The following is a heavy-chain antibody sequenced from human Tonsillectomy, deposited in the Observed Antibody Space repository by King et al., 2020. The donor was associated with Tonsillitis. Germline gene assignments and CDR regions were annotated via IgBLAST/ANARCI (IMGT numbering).Heavy chain of an antibody. CDR2: MFYSGSA. Sequence: QLQESGSRLVMPSQTLYLTCTVSGGPISSGTYSWSWIRQPPGKGLEWIGYMFYSGSAYYNPSLKSRVTLSVDRSKNQFSLKLKSVTAADTALYYCARAPIDFYWLLNPWFDPWGQGTLVTVSS. D-gene: IGHD3-9*01. V-gene: IGHV4-30-2*01. J-gene: IGHJ5*01. CDR3: ARAPIDFYWLLNPWFDP. CDR1: GGPISSGTYS.